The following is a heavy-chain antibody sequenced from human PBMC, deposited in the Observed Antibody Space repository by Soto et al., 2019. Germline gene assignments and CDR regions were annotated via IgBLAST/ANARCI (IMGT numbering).Heavy chain of an antibody. Sequence: GESLKISCKGSGYSFTSYWISWVRQMPGKGLEWMGRIDPSDSYTNYSPSFQGHVTISADKSISTAYLQWSSLKASDTAMYYCARSVAGGYYYYYYGMDVWGQGTTVTVSS. D-gene: IGHD6-19*01. CDR3: ARSVAGGYYYYYYGMDV. CDR1: GYSFTSYW. CDR2: IDPSDSYT. V-gene: IGHV5-10-1*01. J-gene: IGHJ6*02.